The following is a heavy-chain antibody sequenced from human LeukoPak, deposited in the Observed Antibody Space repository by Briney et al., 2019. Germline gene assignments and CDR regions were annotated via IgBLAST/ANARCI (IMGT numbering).Heavy chain of an antibody. J-gene: IGHJ6*03. CDR3: ARTPLGYYYYYMDV. CDR2: IYTSGST. CDR1: GGSISSGSYY. Sequence: SETLSLTCTVSGGSISSGSYYWSWIRQPAGKGLEWIGRIYTSGSTNYNPSLKSRVTISVDTSKNQFSLKLSSVTAADTAVYYCARTPLGYYYYYMDVWGKGTTVTISS. V-gene: IGHV4-61*02.